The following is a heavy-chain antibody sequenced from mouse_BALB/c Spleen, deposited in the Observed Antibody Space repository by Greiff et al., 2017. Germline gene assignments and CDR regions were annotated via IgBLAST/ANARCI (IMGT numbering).Heavy chain of an antibody. D-gene: IGHD2-4*01. V-gene: IGHV3-2*02. Sequence: EVKLVESGPGLVKPSQSLSLTCTVTGYSITSDYAWNWIRQFPGNKLEWMGYISYSGSTSYNPSLKSRISITRDTSKNQFFLQLNSVTTEDTATYYCARGGLRPWAWFAYWGQGTLVTVSA. CDR2: ISYSGST. CDR3: ARGGLRPWAWFAY. CDR1: GYSITSDYA. J-gene: IGHJ3*01.